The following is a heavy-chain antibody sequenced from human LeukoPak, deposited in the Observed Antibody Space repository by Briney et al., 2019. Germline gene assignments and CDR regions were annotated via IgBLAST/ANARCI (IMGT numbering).Heavy chain of an antibody. V-gene: IGHV4-34*01. J-gene: IGHJ4*02. D-gene: IGHD3-3*01. Sequence: SETLSLTCAVYGGSFSGFYCTWIRQPPGKGLEWIGEIHPSGYTNYNPSLMSRVTLSLDTSKKQFSLRLSSVTAADTAVYFCARGLDTYKSGVDWGQGTLVTVSS. CDR1: GGSFSGFY. CDR2: IHPSGYT. CDR3: ARGLDTYKSGVD.